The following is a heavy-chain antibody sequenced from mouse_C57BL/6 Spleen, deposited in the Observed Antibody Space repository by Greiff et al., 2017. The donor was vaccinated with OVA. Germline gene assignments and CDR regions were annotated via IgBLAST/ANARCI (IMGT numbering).Heavy chain of an antibody. CDR3: ARNHRCFDV. CDR2: INPNNGGT. Sequence: EVQLQQSGPELVKPGASVKISCKASGYTFTDYYMNWVKQSHGKSLEWIGDINPNNGGTSYNQKFKGKATLTVDKSSSTAYMELRSLTSEDSAVYYCARNHRCFDVWGTGTTVTVSS. V-gene: IGHV1-26*01. J-gene: IGHJ1*03. CDR1: GYTFTDYY.